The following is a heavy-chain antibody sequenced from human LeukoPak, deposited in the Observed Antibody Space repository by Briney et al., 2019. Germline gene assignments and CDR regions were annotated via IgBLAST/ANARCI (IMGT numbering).Heavy chain of an antibody. V-gene: IGHV3-7*01. D-gene: IGHD3-3*01. CDR1: GFTFSSYW. CDR3: ARVGYYDFWSGYY. Sequence: RGSLRLSCAASGFTFSSYWMSWVRQAPGKGLEWVANIKQDGSEKYYVDSVKGRFTISRDNAKNSLYLQMSSLRAEDTAVYYCARVGYYDFWSGYYWGQGTLVTVSS. CDR2: IKQDGSEK. J-gene: IGHJ4*02.